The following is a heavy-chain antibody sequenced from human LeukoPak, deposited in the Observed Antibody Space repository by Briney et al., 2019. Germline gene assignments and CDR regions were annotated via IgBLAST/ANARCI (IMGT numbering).Heavy chain of an antibody. Sequence: SETLSLTCAVYGGSFSGYYWSWIRQPPGKGLEGIGEINHSGSTNYNPSLKRRVTISVDTSKNQFSLKLSSVTAADTAVYYCARSAWYCSSTSCYLDYWGQGTLVTVSS. CDR1: GGSFSGYY. CDR2: INHSGST. CDR3: ARSAWYCSSTSCYLDY. V-gene: IGHV4-34*01. D-gene: IGHD2-2*01. J-gene: IGHJ4*02.